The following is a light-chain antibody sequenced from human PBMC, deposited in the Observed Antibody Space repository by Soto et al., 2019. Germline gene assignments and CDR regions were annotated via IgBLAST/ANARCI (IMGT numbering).Light chain of an antibody. V-gene: IGKV3-15*01. J-gene: IGKJ3*01. Sequence: IFMTQSPGTLSVSPGERATLSCRASQSVGSHLAWYQQRPGQAPRILIYGASYRTTGIPARFSGSGSGTDFTLTISSLQSEDFAVYSWQQDDNWPPFSFGPGTKVDSK. CDR1: QSVGSH. CDR2: GAS. CDR3: QQDDNWPPFS.